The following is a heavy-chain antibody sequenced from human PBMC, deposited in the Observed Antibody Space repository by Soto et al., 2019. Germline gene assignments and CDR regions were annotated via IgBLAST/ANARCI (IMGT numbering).Heavy chain of an antibody. J-gene: IGHJ5*02. V-gene: IGHV1-69*06. CDR2: IIPIFGTA. D-gene: IGHD3-3*01. CDR3: ARRTDRYDFWSGPGWFDP. Sequence: ASVKVSCKASGGTFSSYAISWVRQAPGQGLEWMGGIIPIFGTANYAQKFQGRVTITADKSTSTAYMELSSLRSEDTAVYYCARRTDRYDFWSGPGWFDPWGQGTLVTVSS. CDR1: GGTFSSYA.